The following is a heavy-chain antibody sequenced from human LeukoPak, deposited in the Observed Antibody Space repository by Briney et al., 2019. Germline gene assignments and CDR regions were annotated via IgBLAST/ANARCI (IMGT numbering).Heavy chain of an antibody. CDR1: GGSISSYY. CDR2: IYYSGST. J-gene: IGHJ4*02. V-gene: IGHV4-59*01. D-gene: IGHD1-26*01. Sequence: SETLSLTCTVSGGSISSYYWSWIRQPPGKGLEWIGYIYYSGSTNYNPSLKSRVTISVDTSKNQFSLKLSSVTAADTAVYYCARTNKWELYFDYWGQGTLVTVSS. CDR3: ARTNKWELYFDY.